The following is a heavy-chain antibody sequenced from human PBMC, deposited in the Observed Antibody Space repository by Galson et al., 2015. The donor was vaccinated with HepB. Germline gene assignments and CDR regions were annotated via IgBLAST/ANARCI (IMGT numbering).Heavy chain of an antibody. D-gene: IGHD3-9*01. CDR3: ATRNINYDILTGLPY. J-gene: IGHJ4*02. CDR1: GFTFSSYA. V-gene: IGHV3-23*01. CDR2: ISGSGGST. Sequence: SLRLSCAASGFTFSSYAMSWVRQAPGKGLEWVSAISGSGGSTYYADSVKGRFTISRDNSKNTLYLQMNSLRAEDTAVYYCATRNINYDILTGLPYWGQGTLVTVSS.